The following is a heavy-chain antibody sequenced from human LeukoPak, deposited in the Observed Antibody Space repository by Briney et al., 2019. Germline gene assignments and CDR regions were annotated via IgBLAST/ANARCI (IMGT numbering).Heavy chain of an antibody. Sequence: PSETLSLTCTVSGGSIISYYWSWIRQPPGKGLEWIGYIYYSGTTNHNPSLKSRVTISVDTSKNQFSLKVNSVTAADTAVYYCVRSKSGTYGWFDPWGQGTLVTVSS. CDR2: IYYSGTT. V-gene: IGHV4-59*01. CDR3: VRSKSGTYGWFDP. D-gene: IGHD4-17*01. CDR1: GGSIISYY. J-gene: IGHJ5*02.